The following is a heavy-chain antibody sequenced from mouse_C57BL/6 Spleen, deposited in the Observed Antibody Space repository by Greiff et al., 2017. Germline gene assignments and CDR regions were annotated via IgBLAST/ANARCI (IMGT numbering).Heavy chain of an antibody. V-gene: IGHV1-50*01. Sequence: QVQLQQPGAELVKPGASVKLSCKASGYTFTSYWMQWVKQRPGQGLEWIGEIDPSDSYTNSNQKFKGKATLTVDTSSSTAYMQLSSLTSEDSAVYYCARTRDGGDYWGQGTSVTVSS. CDR1: GYTFTSYW. CDR2: IDPSDSYT. D-gene: IGHD3-3*01. J-gene: IGHJ4*01. CDR3: ARTRDGGDY.